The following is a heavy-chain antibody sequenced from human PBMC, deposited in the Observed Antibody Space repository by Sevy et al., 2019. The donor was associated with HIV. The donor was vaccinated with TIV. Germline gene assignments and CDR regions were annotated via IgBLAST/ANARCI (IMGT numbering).Heavy chain of an antibody. J-gene: IGHJ6*02. D-gene: IGHD3-22*01. V-gene: IGHV3-30*18. Sequence: GSLRLSCAASGFTFNFYGMHWVRQAPGKGLEWVALISYDGNLKYYADSAKGRFTISRDNSKNTLYLPMNSLRPEDTAVYYCVKAPNDYDNSGWAGLEVWGQGTTVTVSS. CDR1: GFTFNFYG. CDR3: VKAPNDYDNSGWAGLEV. CDR2: ISYDGNLK.